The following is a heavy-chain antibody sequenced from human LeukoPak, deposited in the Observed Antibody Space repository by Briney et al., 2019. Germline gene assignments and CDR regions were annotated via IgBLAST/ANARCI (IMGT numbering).Heavy chain of an antibody. J-gene: IGHJ3*02. Sequence: VASVKVSCKASGYTFTSYGISWVRQATGQGLEWVGWISAYNGNTNYAQKLQGRVTMTTDTSTSTAYLELRSLRSDDTAVYDCARAIVVVPAAIRDDAFDIWGQGTMVTVSS. CDR2: ISAYNGNT. CDR1: GYTFTSYG. D-gene: IGHD2-2*02. V-gene: IGHV1-18*01. CDR3: ARAIVVVPAAIRDDAFDI.